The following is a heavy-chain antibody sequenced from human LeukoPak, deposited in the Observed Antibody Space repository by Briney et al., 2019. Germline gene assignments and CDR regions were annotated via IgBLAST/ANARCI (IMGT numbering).Heavy chain of an antibody. CDR3: ARDLRYFDGTRPTPTWFDL. Sequence: SETLSLTCAVYGESFSGHYWSWIRQPAGKGLEWIGEISHSGSTNYNPSLKSRVTISGDTSKNHFSLKVSSVTAADTAVYYCARDLRYFDGTRPTPTWFDLWGQGTLVTVSS. V-gene: IGHV4-34*01. J-gene: IGHJ5*02. D-gene: IGHD3-9*01. CDR2: ISHSGST. CDR1: GESFSGHY.